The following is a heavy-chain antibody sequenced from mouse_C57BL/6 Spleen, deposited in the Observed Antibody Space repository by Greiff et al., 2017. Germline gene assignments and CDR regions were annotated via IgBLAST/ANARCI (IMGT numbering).Heavy chain of an antibody. Sequence: QVQLKESGPELVKPGASVKISCKASGYAFSSSWMNWVKQRPGKGLEWIGRIYPGDGDTNYTGKFKGKATLTADKSSSTAYMHLSSLTSEDSAVYCCTRPDYYCSSPFAYWGQGTLVTVSA. J-gene: IGHJ3*01. CDR1: GYAFSSSW. CDR2: IYPGDGDT. D-gene: IGHD1-1*01. CDR3: TRPDYYCSSPFAY. V-gene: IGHV1-82*01.